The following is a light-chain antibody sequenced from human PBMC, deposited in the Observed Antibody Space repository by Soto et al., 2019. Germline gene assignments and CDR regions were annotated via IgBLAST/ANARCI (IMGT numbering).Light chain of an antibody. V-gene: IGKV3D-15*02. Sequence: EIVMTQSPAALSVSPGERATLSCRASQSVSSNLAWYQQKPGQAPRLLIYAASNRATGIPDKFSGSGSGTDYSLTITRLEPEDSAVYYCHQYDKAPQTFGQGTKVDIK. CDR2: AAS. CDR3: HQYDKAPQT. CDR1: QSVSSN. J-gene: IGKJ2*01.